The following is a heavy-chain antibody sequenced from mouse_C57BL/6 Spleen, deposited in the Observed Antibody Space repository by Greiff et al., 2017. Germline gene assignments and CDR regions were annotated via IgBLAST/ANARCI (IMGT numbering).Heavy chain of an antibody. CDR3: ARSGYYGSSYFDY. V-gene: IGHV1-82*01. Sequence: VKLMESGPELVKPGASVKISCKASGYAFSSSWMNWVKQRPGKGLEWIGRIYPGDGDTNYNGKFKGKATLTADKSSSTAYMQLSSLTSEDSAVYFCARSGYYGSSYFDYWGQGTTLTVSS. J-gene: IGHJ2*01. D-gene: IGHD1-1*01. CDR1: GYAFSSSW. CDR2: IYPGDGDT.